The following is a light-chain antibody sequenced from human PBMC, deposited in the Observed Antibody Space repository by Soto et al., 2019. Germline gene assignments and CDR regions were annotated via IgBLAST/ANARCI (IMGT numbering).Light chain of an antibody. CDR3: QSYDSSLSGHVV. CDR2: GNS. V-gene: IGLV1-40*01. J-gene: IGLJ2*01. Sequence: QSVLTQSPSVSGAPGQRVTISCTGSSSNIGAGYDVPWYQQLPGTPPKLRIYGNSNRPSGVTDRFSVYKSGTSASLAITGLQAEDEADYYCQSYDSSLSGHVVFGGGSKLTLL. CDR1: SSNIGAGYD.